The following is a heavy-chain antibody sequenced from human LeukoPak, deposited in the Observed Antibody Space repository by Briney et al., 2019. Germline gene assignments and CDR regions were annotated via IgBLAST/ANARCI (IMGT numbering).Heavy chain of an antibody. CDR2: ISSSSSTI. CDR1: EFTFSTYS. D-gene: IGHD4-17*01. CDR3: AREPLYGDFSFDY. V-gene: IGHV3-48*01. Sequence: GGSLRLSCAASEFTFSTYSMSWVRQAPGKGLEWVSYISSSSSTIYYADSVKGRFTISRDNAKNSLYLQMNSLRAEDTAVYYCAREPLYGDFSFDYWGQGTLVTVSS. J-gene: IGHJ4*02.